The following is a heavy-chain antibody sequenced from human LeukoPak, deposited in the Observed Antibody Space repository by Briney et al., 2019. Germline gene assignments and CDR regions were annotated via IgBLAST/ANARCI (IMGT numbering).Heavy chain of an antibody. CDR1: GFNLSNQW. CDR3: ARGGSDTAMAHDY. CDR2: INRGGSRT. J-gene: IGHJ4*02. V-gene: IGHV3-74*01. Sequence: GGSLRLSCAASGFNLSNQWMHLVRQAPGKGLMWVSRINRGGSRTDYADSVKGRFTISRDGAKNTLYLQLNSLRAEDTAVYFCARGGSDTAMAHDYWGQGTLVTVSS. D-gene: IGHD5-18*01.